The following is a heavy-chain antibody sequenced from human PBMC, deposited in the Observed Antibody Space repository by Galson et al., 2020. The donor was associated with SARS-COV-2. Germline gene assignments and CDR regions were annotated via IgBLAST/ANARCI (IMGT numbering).Heavy chain of an antibody. CDR1: GFTFDDYG. V-gene: IGHV3-20*01. CDR3: ATSSLPSNYYYYYMDV. J-gene: IGHJ6*03. CDR2: INWNGGST. Sequence: GGSLRLSCAASGFTFDDYGMSWVRQAPGKGLEWVSGINWNGGSTGYADSVKGRFTISRDNAKNSLYLQMNSLRAEVTALYHCATSSLPSNYYYYYMDVWGKGTTVTVSS.